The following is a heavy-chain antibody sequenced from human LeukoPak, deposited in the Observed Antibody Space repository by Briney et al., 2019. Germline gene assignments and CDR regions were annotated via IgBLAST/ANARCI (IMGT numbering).Heavy chain of an antibody. CDR2: MNPNSGNT. Sequence: ASVKVSCKASGYTFTSYDINWVRQATGQGLEWMGWMNPNSGNTGYAQKLQGRVTMTTDTSTSTAYMELRSLRSDDTAVYYCVEWDFDLWGRGTLVTVSS. CDR3: VEWDFDL. J-gene: IGHJ2*01. V-gene: IGHV1-8*01. CDR1: GYTFTSYD.